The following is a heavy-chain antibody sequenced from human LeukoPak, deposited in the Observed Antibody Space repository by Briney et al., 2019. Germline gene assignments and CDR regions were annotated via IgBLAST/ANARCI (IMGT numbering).Heavy chain of an antibody. Sequence: PSETLSLTCAVYGGSFSGYYWSWIRQPPGKGLEWIGEINHSGSTNYNPSLKSRVTISVDTSKNQFSLKLSSVTAADTAVYYCARGGLWFGELSNRFDPWGQGTLVTVSS. V-gene: IGHV4-34*01. CDR1: GGSFSGYY. D-gene: IGHD3-10*01. CDR2: INHSGST. CDR3: ARGGLWFGELSNRFDP. J-gene: IGHJ5*02.